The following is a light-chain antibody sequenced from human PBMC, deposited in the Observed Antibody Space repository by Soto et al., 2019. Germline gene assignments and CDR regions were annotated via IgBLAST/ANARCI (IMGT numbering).Light chain of an antibody. CDR1: QSLLHSNGYNY. CDR3: MQSRLTPWT. CDR2: LGS. J-gene: IGKJ1*01. Sequence: DIVMIQSPLSLPVTPGEPASISCRSSQSLLHSNGYNYLDWYLQKPGQSPHLLIYLGSFRASGVPDRFSGSGSGTDCTLKISRVEAEDVGIYYCMQSRLTPWTFGQGTKVEIK. V-gene: IGKV2-28*01.